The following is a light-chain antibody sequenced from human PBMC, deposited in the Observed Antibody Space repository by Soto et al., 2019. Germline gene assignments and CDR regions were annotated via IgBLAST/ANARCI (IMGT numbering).Light chain of an antibody. Sequence: QSVLTQPPSVSAAPGQTVTLSCSGSSSNVGNNYVSWYQQLPETDPKLLIYDNNKRPSGIPDRFSGSKSGTSATLGITGLQTGDEADYYCGAWDSSLRAVVFGGGTKLTVL. J-gene: IGLJ3*02. CDR2: DNN. CDR3: GAWDSSLRAVV. V-gene: IGLV1-51*01. CDR1: SSNVGNNY.